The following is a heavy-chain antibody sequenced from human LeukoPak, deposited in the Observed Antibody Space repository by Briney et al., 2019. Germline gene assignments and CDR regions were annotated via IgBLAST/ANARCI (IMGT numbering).Heavy chain of an antibody. V-gene: IGHV3-11*04. CDR2: ISNSGSTI. CDR3: ARRSVAGNFDY. D-gene: IGHD6-19*01. CDR1: GFTFSDYY. J-gene: IGHJ4*02. Sequence: GGSLRLSCAVSGFTFSDYYMSWIRQAPGKGLEWVPYISNSGSTIYHADSVKGRFTISRDNAKNSLYLQMNTLGAEDTAVYYCARRSVAGNFDYWGQGTLVTVSS.